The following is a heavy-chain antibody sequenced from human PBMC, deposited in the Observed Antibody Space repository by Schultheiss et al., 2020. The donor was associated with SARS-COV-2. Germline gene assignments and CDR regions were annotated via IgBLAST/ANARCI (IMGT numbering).Heavy chain of an antibody. V-gene: IGHV5-51*01. J-gene: IGHJ4*02. CDR3: ARQGTYCSSTSCYGDY. CDR1: GYSFTTYW. Sequence: GASLKISCKGSGYSFTTYWIGWVRQMPGKGLEWMGIIYPGDSDTRYSPSFQGQVTISADKSISIAYLQWSSLKASDTAMYYCARQGTYCSSTSCYGDYWGQGTLVTVSS. CDR2: IYPGDSDT. D-gene: IGHD2-2*01.